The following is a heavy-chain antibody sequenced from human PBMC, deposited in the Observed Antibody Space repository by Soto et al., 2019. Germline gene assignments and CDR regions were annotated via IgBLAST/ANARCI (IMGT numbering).Heavy chain of an antibody. CDR1: GGSISSGGYY. D-gene: IGHD6-13*01. Sequence: SETLSLTXTVSGGSISSGGYYWSWIRQHPGKGLEWIGYIYYSGSTYYNPSLKSRVTISVDTSKNQFSLKLSSVTAADTAVYYCARGNRAAAGWWGQGTLVTVSS. J-gene: IGHJ4*02. CDR3: ARGNRAAAGW. V-gene: IGHV4-31*02. CDR2: IYYSGST.